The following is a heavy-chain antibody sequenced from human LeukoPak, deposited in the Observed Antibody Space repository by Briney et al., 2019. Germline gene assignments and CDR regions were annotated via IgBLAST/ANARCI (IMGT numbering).Heavy chain of an antibody. J-gene: IGHJ5*02. CDR1: GFTFDDYG. D-gene: IGHD1-26*01. CDR2: INWNGGST. Sequence: GGSPRLSCAASGFTFDDYGMSWVRQAPGKGLEWVSGINWNGGSTGYADSVKGRFTISRDNAKNSLYLQMNSLRAEDTALYYCARDRIVGTSSNGGWFDPWGQGTLVTVSS. CDR3: ARDRIVGTSSNGGWFDP. V-gene: IGHV3-20*04.